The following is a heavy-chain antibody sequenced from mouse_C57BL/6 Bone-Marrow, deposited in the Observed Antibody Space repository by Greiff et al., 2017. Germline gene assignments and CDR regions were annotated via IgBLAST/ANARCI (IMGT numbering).Heavy chain of an antibody. Sequence: EVQLQQSGAELVRPGASVKLSCTASGFNIKDDYMHWVKQRPEQGLEWIGWIDPENGDTEYASKFQGKATITADTSSNTAYLQLSSLTSEDTAVYYGTTGGNDVAMDYWGQGTSVTVSS. CDR1: GFNIKDDY. CDR3: TTGGNDVAMDY. J-gene: IGHJ4*01. V-gene: IGHV14-4*01. D-gene: IGHD2-2*01. CDR2: IDPENGDT.